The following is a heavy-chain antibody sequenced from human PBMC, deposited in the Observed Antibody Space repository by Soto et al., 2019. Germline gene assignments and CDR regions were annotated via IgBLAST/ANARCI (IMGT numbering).Heavy chain of an antibody. V-gene: IGHV4-4*02. CDR3: AREILWFGELFGGNWFDP. Sequence: QVQLQESGPGLVKPSGTLSLTCAVSSGSISSSNWWSWVRQPPGKGLEWIGEIYHSGSNNYNPSLKSRVTISVDKSKNQFSLKLSSVTAADTAVYYCAREILWFGELFGGNWFDPWGQGTLVTVSS. CDR1: SGSISSSNW. D-gene: IGHD3-10*01. J-gene: IGHJ5*02. CDR2: IYHSGSN.